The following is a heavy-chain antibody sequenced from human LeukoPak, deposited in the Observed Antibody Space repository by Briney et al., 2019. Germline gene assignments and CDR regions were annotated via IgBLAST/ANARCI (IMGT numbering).Heavy chain of an antibody. J-gene: IGHJ4*02. CDR2: INPNSGGT. CDR1: GYTFTGYY. CDR3: ARYSLLGRGLDY. V-gene: IGHV1-2*02. Sequence: ASVKVSCKASGYTFTGYYMHWVRQAPGQGLEWMGWINPNSGGTNYAQKFQGRVTMTRDTSISTAYMELSRLRSDDTAMCYCARYSLLGRGLDYWGQGTLVTVSS. D-gene: IGHD2-15*01.